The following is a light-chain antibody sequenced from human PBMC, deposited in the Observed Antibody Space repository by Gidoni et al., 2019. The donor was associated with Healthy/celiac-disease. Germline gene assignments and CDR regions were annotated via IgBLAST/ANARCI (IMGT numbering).Light chain of an antibody. J-gene: IGKJ1*01. CDR2: GAS. V-gene: IGKV3-15*01. CDR1: QGVSSN. Sequence: EIVMTQSPATLSVSPGDRATLSCRASQGVSSNLAWYQQKPGQAPRLLIYGASTRATGIPARFSGSGSGTEFTLTISSLQSEDFAVYYCQQYNNWPRTFGQGTKVEIK. CDR3: QQYNNWPRT.